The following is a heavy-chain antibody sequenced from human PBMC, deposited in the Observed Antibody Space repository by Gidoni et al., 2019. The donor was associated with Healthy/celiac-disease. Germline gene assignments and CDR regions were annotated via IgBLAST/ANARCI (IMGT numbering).Heavy chain of an antibody. V-gene: IGHV3-49*03. D-gene: IGHD5-12*01. CDR1: GFTFGDYA. Sequence: EVQLVESGGGLVQPGRSLRLSCTASGFTFGDYAMSWFRQAPGKGLEWGGCIRSKAYGGTKEYAASGKGRFTISRDDSKRIAYLQMNSRKTEETAVYYCTRGGGDIVATIQIFDYWGQGTLVTVSS. CDR2: IRSKAYGGTK. J-gene: IGHJ4*02. CDR3: TRGGGDIVATIQIFDY.